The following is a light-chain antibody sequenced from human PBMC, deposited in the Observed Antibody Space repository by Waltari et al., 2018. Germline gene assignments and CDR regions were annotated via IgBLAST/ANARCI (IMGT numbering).Light chain of an antibody. CDR1: SSDVGGYNY. CDR3: SSYTSSSTWV. J-gene: IGLJ3*02. Sequence: QSALTQPASVSGSPGQSITISCTGTSSDVGGYNYVSWYQQHPGKAPKLMIYAGSNRPSGVSTRFSGSKSGNTASLTISGLQAEAEADYYGSSYTSSSTWVFGGGTKLTVL. V-gene: IGLV2-14*01. CDR2: AGS.